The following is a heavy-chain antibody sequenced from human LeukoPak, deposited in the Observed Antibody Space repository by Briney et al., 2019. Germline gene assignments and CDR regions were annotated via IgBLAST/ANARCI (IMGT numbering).Heavy chain of an antibody. CDR3: AREAGVSYGLYYYYYGMDV. J-gene: IGHJ6*04. CDR1: GYSISSGYY. Sequence: PSETLSLTCAVSGYSISSGYYWGWIRQPPGKGLEWIGSIYHSGSTYYNPSLKSRVTISVDTSKNQFSLKLSSVTAADTAVYYCAREAGVSYGLYYYYYGMDVWGKGTTATVSS. V-gene: IGHV4-38-2*02. CDR2: IYHSGST. D-gene: IGHD5-18*01.